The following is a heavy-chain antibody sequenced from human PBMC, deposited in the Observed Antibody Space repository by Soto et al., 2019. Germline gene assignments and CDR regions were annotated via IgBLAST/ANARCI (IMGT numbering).Heavy chain of an antibody. CDR2: ISAYNGNT. D-gene: IGHD3-9*01. CDR3: ARMCGSIILTRSYPNLY. Sequence: GASVKVSCKASGYTFTSYGISWVRQAPGQGFEWMGWISAYNGNTNYAQKLQGRVTMTTDTSTSTAYMELRSLRSDDTAVYYCARMCGSIILTRSYPNLYSGQGPLLTVSS. CDR1: GYTFTSYG. V-gene: IGHV1-18*01. J-gene: IGHJ4*02.